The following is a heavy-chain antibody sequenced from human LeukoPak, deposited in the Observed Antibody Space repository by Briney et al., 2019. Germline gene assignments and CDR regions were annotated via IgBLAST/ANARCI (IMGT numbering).Heavy chain of an antibody. D-gene: IGHD6-13*01. CDR3: ARESSSWYETIDY. CDR2: INSDGSST. V-gene: IGHV3-74*01. Sequence: VSRINSDGSSTSYADSVKGRFTISRDNAKNTLYLQMNSLRAEDTAVYYCARESSSWYETIDYWGQGTLVTVSS. J-gene: IGHJ4*02.